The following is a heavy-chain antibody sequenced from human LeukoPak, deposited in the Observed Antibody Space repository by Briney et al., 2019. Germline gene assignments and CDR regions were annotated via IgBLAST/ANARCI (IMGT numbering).Heavy chain of an antibody. CDR1: GFTFSSYA. CDR3: AKSPSSSWYGEYFQH. Sequence: GGSLRLSCAASGFTFSSYAMSWVRQAPGKGLEWVSAISGSGGSTYYVDSVKGRFTISRDNSKNTLYLQMNSLRAEDTAVYYCAKSPSSSWYGEYFQHWGQGTLVTVSS. D-gene: IGHD6-13*01. V-gene: IGHV3-23*01. J-gene: IGHJ1*01. CDR2: ISGSGGST.